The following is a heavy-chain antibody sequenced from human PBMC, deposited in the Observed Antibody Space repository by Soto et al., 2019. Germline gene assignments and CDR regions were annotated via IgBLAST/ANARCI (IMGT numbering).Heavy chain of an antibody. D-gene: IGHD3-3*02. CDR3: ARAHFYSGSGNFNNLMFDP. CDR2: IYHSGTT. V-gene: IGHV4-30-2*01. Sequence: SETLSLTCTVSRGSIGAVGSSWSWIRQPPGGGLEWIGYIYHSGTTLFNPSLKARLTMSLDWSNNQFSLILNSVTAADTAVYYCARAHFYSGSGNFNNLMFDPWGKGTQVTVSS. CDR1: RGSIGAVGSS. J-gene: IGHJ5*02.